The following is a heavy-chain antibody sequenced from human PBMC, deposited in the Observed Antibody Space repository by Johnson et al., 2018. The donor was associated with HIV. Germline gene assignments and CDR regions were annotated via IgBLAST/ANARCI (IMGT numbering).Heavy chain of an antibody. D-gene: IGHD1-26*01. CDR1: GFTFSSYA. CDR3: AKDLFTEREDDAFDI. V-gene: IGHV3-30-3*02. J-gene: IGHJ3*02. Sequence: QVQLVESGGGVVQPGRSLRLSCAASGFTFSSYAMHWVRQAPGKGLEWVAVISSDGSNKYYADSVKGRFPISRYNSKNTLYLQMNSLRAEDTAVYYCAKDLFTEREDDAFDIWGQGTMVTVSS. CDR2: ISSDGSNK.